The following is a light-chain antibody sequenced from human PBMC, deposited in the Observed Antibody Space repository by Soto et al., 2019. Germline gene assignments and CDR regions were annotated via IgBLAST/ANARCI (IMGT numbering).Light chain of an antibody. J-gene: IGLJ2*01. V-gene: IGLV2-14*03. CDR2: DVN. Sequence: QSVLTQPASASGSPGQSITISCTGTSSDIGAYNFVSWYQQHPGKAPKLMLYDVNIRPSGVSNRFSGSKSGNTASLTISGLQAEDEADYYCTSRTTSTTMIFGGGTKVTVL. CDR3: TSRTTSTTMI. CDR1: SSDIGAYNF.